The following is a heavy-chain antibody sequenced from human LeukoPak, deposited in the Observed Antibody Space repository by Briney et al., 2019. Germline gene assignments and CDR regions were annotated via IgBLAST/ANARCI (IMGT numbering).Heavy chain of an antibody. CDR3: ARGGAAADSPDDY. Sequence: GASVKVSCKASGYTFTSHYMHWVRQAPGQGLEWMGIINPSGGTTTYAQKFQGRVTMARDTSTSTVYMELSSLRSEDTAVYYCARGGAAADSPDDYWGQGTLVTVSS. CDR2: INPSGGTT. J-gene: IGHJ4*02. CDR1: GYTFTSHY. V-gene: IGHV1-46*01. D-gene: IGHD6-13*01.